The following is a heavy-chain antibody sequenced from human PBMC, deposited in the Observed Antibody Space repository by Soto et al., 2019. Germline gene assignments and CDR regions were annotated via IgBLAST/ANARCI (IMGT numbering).Heavy chain of an antibody. CDR2: ISNSSSYI. J-gene: IGHJ4*02. Sequence: EVQLVQSGGGVVQPGRSLRLSCAASGFTFSSYSMNWVRQAPGKGLEWVSVISNSSSYIYYADSVKGRFTISRDNAKNSLYLQMNSLRAEDTAVYYCARVGGQLVPGFDYWGQGTLVTVSS. D-gene: IGHD6-6*01. CDR1: GFTFSSYS. CDR3: ARVGGQLVPGFDY. V-gene: IGHV3-21*01.